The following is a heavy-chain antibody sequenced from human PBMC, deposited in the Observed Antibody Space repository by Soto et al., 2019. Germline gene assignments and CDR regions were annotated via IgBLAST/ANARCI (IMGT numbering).Heavy chain of an antibody. CDR1: GFTFSSYA. D-gene: IGHD6-19*01. Sequence: GGSLRLSCAASGFTFSSYAMHWVRQAPGKGLEWVAVISYDGSNKYYADSVKGRFTISRDNSKNTLYLQMNSLRAEDTAVYYCARDRATIAVAHYYYYYGMDVWGQGTTVTVSS. J-gene: IGHJ6*02. CDR2: ISYDGSNK. CDR3: ARDRATIAVAHYYYYYGMDV. V-gene: IGHV3-30-3*01.